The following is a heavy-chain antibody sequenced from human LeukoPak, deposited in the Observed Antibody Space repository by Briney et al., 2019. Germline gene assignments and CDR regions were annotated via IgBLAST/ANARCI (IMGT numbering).Heavy chain of an antibody. V-gene: IGHV1-69*04. D-gene: IGHD5-12*01. CDR2: IIPILGIA. J-gene: IGHJ3*02. CDR3: ARAWPRDAFDI. CDR1: GGTFSSYA. Sequence: GASVKVSCKASGGTFSSYAISWVRQAPGQGLEWMGRIIPILGIANYAQKLQGRVTMTTDTSTSTAYMELRSLRSDDTAVYYCARAWPRDAFDIWGQGTMVTVSS.